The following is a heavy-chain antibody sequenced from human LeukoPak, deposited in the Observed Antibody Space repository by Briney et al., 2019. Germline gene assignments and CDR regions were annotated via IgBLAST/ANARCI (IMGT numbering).Heavy chain of an antibody. Sequence: SETLSLTCTVSGGSISSYYWSWIRQPPGKGLEWIGYIYYSGSTNYNPSLKSRVTISVDTSKNQFSLKLSSVTAADTAVYYCARHLGGYSSSWYAYWGQGTLVTVSS. V-gene: IGHV4-59*08. CDR3: ARHLGGYSSSWYAY. CDR1: GGSISSYY. D-gene: IGHD6-13*01. CDR2: IYYSGST. J-gene: IGHJ4*02.